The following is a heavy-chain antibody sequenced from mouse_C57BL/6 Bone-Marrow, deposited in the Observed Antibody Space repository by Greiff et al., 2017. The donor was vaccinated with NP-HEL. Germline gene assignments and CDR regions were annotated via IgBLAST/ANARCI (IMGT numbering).Heavy chain of an antibody. J-gene: IGHJ3*01. CDR1: GYTFTSYW. CDR3: AREGPHWDWFAY. Sequence: QVQLKQPGAELVKPGASVKLSCKASGYTFTSYWMQWVKQRPGQGLEWIGEIDPSDSYTNYNQKFKGKATLTVDTSSSTAYMQLSSLTSEVSAVYYWAREGPHWDWFAYWGQGTLVTVSA. D-gene: IGHD4-1*01. V-gene: IGHV1-50*01. CDR2: IDPSDSYT.